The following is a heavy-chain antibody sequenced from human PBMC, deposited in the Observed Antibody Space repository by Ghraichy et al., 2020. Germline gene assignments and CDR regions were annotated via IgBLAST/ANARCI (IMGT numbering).Heavy chain of an antibody. Sequence: SETLSLTCTVSGGSISSSSYYWGWIRQPPGRGLEWIGNIYHSGSTYYNTPLKSRVTISVDTSRNQFSLKLSSVTAADTAVYYCARVSGYFYYYMDVWGNGSTVTVSS. J-gene: IGHJ6*03. D-gene: IGHD6-25*01. CDR1: GGSISSSSYY. V-gene: IGHV4-39*07. CDR3: ARVSGYFYYYMDV. CDR2: IYHSGST.